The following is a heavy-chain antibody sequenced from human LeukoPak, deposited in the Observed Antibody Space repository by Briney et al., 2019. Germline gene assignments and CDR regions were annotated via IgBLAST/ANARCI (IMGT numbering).Heavy chain of an antibody. D-gene: IGHD6-6*01. Sequence: PSETLSLTCTVSGGSISSYYWNWIRQPPGKGLEWIGYLYYSGTTHYNPSLQSRVTISVDMSKNEFSLRLSSVTAADTAVYYCARFRYSSSSSFDYWGQGTLVTVSS. J-gene: IGHJ4*02. CDR2: LYYSGTT. CDR1: GGSISSYY. CDR3: ARFRYSSSSSFDY. V-gene: IGHV4-59*08.